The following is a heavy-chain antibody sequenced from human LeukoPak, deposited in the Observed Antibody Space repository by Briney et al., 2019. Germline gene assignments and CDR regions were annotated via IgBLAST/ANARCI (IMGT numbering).Heavy chain of an antibody. Sequence: GGSLRLSCEASGFSFSSHSMNWVRQAPGKGLEWVSSISSSSGYIYYADSVKGRFTISRDNAKNSLYLQMNSLRAEDTAVYYCARDRESPYYGMDVWGQGTTVTVSS. J-gene: IGHJ6*02. V-gene: IGHV3-21*01. CDR1: GFSFSSHS. CDR3: ARDRESPYYGMDV. CDR2: ISSSSGYI. D-gene: IGHD3-10*01.